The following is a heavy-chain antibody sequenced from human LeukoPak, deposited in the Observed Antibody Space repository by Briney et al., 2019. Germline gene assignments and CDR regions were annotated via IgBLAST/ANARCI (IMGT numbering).Heavy chain of an antibody. D-gene: IGHD2-2*02. Sequence: SETLSLTCSVSGGSISSYYWSWIRQPPGKGLEWIAYIYYSGSTNYNPSLKSRVTISVDTSKNQFSLKLSSVTAADTAVYYCAKDLWGFVEVAAILDYWGQGTLVTVSS. V-gene: IGHV4-59*01. J-gene: IGHJ4*02. CDR2: IYYSGST. CDR3: AKDLWGFVEVAAILDY. CDR1: GGSISSYY.